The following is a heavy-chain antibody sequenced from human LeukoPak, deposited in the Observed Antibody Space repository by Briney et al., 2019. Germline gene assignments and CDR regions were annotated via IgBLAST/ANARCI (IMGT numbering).Heavy chain of an antibody. CDR3: ARTDRTLDKNFDY. CDR2: ISGSSAYI. CDR1: GFTFTSYI. V-gene: IGHV3-21*04. J-gene: IGHJ4*02. Sequence: GGSLRLSCAASGFTFTSYIMHWVRQAPGKGLEWVSSISGSSAYIYYADSVKGRFTISRDNAKNSLSLQMNSLRAEDTAVYYCARTDRTLDKNFDYWGQGTLVTVSS. D-gene: IGHD2-2*03.